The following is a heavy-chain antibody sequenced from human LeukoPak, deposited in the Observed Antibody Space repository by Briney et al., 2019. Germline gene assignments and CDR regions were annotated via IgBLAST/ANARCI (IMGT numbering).Heavy chain of an antibody. CDR1: GGSIGSYY. CDR2: IYTSGST. Sequence: SETLSLTCTVSGGSIGSYYWSWIRQPPGKGLEWIGYIYTSGSTNYNPSLKSRVTISVDTSKNQFSLKLSSVTAADTAVYYCARDRPHRYWGQGTLVTVYS. J-gene: IGHJ4*02. V-gene: IGHV4-4*09. D-gene: IGHD2-15*01. CDR3: ARDRPHRY.